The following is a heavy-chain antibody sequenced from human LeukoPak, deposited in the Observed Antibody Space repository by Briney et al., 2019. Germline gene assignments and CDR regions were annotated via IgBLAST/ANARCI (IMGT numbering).Heavy chain of an antibody. CDR1: GFSFSSCA. Sequence: GGSLRLSCAASGFSFSSCAMSWVRQAPGKGLEWVSGISGSGTTYYADSVKGRFTISRDNSKNTRYLQINSLRAEDTAVYYCAKEYSSSSGGLDYWGQGTLVTVSS. D-gene: IGHD6-6*01. CDR3: AKEYSSSSGGLDY. V-gene: IGHV3-23*01. CDR2: ISGSGTT. J-gene: IGHJ4*02.